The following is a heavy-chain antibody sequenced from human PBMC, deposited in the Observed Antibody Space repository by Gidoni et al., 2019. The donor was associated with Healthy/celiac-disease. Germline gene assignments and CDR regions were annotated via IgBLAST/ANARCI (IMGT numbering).Heavy chain of an antibody. V-gene: IGHV3-23*01. D-gene: IGHD3-3*01. CDR1: GFTFSSYA. CDR3: AKDQGTIFGVVISGMDV. CDR2: ISGSGGST. J-gene: IGHJ6*02. Sequence: EVQLLESGGGLVQPGGSLRLSCAASGFTFSSYAMSWVRQAPGKGLEWVSAISGSGGSTYYADSVKGRFTISRDNSKNTLYLQMNSLRAEDTAVYYCAKDQGTIFGVVISGMDVWGQGTTVTVSS.